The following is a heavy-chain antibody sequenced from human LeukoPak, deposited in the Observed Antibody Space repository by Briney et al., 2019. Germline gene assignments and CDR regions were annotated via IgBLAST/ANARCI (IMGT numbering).Heavy chain of an antibody. V-gene: IGHV3-48*03. Sequence: PGGSLRLSCAASGFTFSSYEMNWVRQAPGKGLQCVSYISSSSSTIYYADSVKGRFTISRVNAKNSLYLQMNSLRAEDTAVYYCARGPVVVVAAEYYFDYWGQGTLVTVSS. J-gene: IGHJ4*02. CDR3: ARGPVVVVAAEYYFDY. D-gene: IGHD2-15*01. CDR1: GFTFSSYE. CDR2: ISSSSSTI.